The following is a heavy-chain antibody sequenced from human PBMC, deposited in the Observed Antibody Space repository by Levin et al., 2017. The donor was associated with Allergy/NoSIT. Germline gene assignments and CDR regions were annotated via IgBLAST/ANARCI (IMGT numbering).Heavy chain of an antibody. V-gene: IGHV3-23*01. CDR3: AKIVITFGGVLDYFDY. Sequence: GESLKISCAASGFTFSSYAMSWVRQAPGKGLEWVSAISGSGGSTYYADSVKGRFTISRDNSKNTLYLQMNSLRAEDTAVYYCAKIVITFGGVLDYFDYWGQGTLVTVSS. D-gene: IGHD3-16*01. CDR1: GFTFSSYA. J-gene: IGHJ4*02. CDR2: ISGSGGST.